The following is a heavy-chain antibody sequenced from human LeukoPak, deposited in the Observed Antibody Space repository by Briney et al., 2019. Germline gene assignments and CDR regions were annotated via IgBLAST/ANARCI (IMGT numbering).Heavy chain of an antibody. CDR2: INSDGSYT. CDR1: GFTFSSYW. Sequence: PGGSLRLSCAASGFTFSSYWMHWVRHAPGKGLVWVSRINSDGSYTNYADSVKGRFTISRDNAKNTLYLQVNSLRSDDTAVYYCAREDRDYVWGSYRPLFDYWGQGTLVTVSS. CDR3: AREDRDYVWGSYRPLFDY. J-gene: IGHJ4*02. V-gene: IGHV3-74*01. D-gene: IGHD3-16*02.